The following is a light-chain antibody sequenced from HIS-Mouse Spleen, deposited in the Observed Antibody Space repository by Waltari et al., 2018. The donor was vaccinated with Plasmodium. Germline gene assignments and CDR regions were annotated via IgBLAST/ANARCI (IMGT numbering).Light chain of an antibody. Sequence: SYELTQPPSVSVSPGQTARNTCPGDALPKKSAYWYQQKSGQAPVPVIYEDSKRPSGIPERFSGSSSGTMATLTISGAQVEDEADYYCYSTDSSGNHRVFGGGTKLTVL. CDR1: ALPKKS. J-gene: IGLJ3*02. V-gene: IGLV3-10*01. CDR2: EDS. CDR3: YSTDSSGNHRV.